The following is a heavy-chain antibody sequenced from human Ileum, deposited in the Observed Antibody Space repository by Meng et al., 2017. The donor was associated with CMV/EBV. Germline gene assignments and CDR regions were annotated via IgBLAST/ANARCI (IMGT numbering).Heavy chain of an antibody. CDR2: MNPNSGNT. J-gene: IGHJ4*02. D-gene: IGHD2-2*01. V-gene: IGHV1-8*03. Sequence: ASVKVSCKASGYTFTSYDINWLRQATGQGLEWMGWMNPNSGNTGYAQKFQGRVTITRNTSISTAYMELSSLRSEDTAVYYCAAHCSSTSCFPPDFDYWGQGTLVTVSS. CDR1: GYTFTSYD. CDR3: AAHCSSTSCFPPDFDY.